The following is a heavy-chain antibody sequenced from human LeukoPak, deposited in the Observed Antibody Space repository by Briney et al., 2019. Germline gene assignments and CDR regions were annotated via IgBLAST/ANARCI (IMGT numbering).Heavy chain of an antibody. CDR1: GNPITSDF. J-gene: IGHJ4*02. V-gene: IGHV4-59*08. D-gene: IGHD2-21*01. Sequence: PSETLSLTCIVSGNPITSDFWSWLRQSPGKGLEWIGYINYSGRSEYDPSLKSRVTISVDRSRKRVSLKMRSVTAADTAVYYCARLDCLSDECYNYWAVGALVTVSS. CDR2: INYSGRS. CDR3: ARLDCLSDECYNY.